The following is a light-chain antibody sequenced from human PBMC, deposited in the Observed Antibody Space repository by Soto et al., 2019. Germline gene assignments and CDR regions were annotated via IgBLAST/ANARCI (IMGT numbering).Light chain of an antibody. CDR1: SSDVGRYDY. V-gene: IGLV2-11*01. J-gene: IGLJ1*01. CDR2: DVT. CDR3: CSFAGSYSYV. Sequence: QSALTHPRSVSGSPGHSVTMACTGTSSDVGRYDYVSWYQQYPGEAPKLIIYDVTGRPSGVPDRFSGSKSGNTASLTISGLRAEDEAAYSCCSFAGSYSYVFGSGTKVTVL.